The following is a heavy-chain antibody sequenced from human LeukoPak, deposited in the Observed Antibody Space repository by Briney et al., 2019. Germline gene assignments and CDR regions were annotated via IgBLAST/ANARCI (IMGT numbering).Heavy chain of an antibody. CDR2: INHSGST. Sequence: SETLSLTCAVYGGSFSGYYWSWIRQPPGKGLEWIGEINHSGSTNYNPSLKSRVTISVDTSKNQFSLKLSSVTAADTAVYYCARELVGDRPHYYYYYMDVWGKGTTVTVSS. V-gene: IGHV4-34*01. J-gene: IGHJ6*03. D-gene: IGHD1-26*01. CDR1: GGSFSGYY. CDR3: ARELVGDRPHYYYYYMDV.